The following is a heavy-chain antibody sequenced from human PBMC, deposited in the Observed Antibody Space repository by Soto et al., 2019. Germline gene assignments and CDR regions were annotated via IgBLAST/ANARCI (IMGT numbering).Heavy chain of an antibody. CDR2: IYHSGST. J-gene: IGHJ3*02. CDR1: GGSISSSNW. D-gene: IGHD3-22*01. Sequence: SETLSLTCAVSGGSISSSNWWSWVRQPPGKGLEWIGEIYHSGSTNYNPSLKSRVTISVDKSKNQFSLKLSSVTAADTAVYYCARVRPGITMTDAFDIWGQGTMVTVSS. CDR3: ARVRPGITMTDAFDI. V-gene: IGHV4-4*02.